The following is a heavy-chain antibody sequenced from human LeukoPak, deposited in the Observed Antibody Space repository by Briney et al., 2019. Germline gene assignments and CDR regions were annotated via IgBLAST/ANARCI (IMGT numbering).Heavy chain of an antibody. J-gene: IGHJ6*02. CDR2: ISGSGGST. CDR1: GFTFSSYA. CDR3: ARAGGSSSSHYYYGMDV. Sequence: GGSLRLSCAASGFTFSSYAMSWVRQAPGKGLEWVSAISGSGGSTYYADSVKGRFTISRDNAKNSLYLQMNSLRDEDTAVYYCARAGGSSSSHYYYGMDVWGQGTTVTVSS. V-gene: IGHV3-23*01. D-gene: IGHD6-6*01.